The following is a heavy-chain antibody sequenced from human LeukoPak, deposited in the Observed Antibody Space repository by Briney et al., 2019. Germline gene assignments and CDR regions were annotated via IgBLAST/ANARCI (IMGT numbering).Heavy chain of an antibody. CDR3: ARKNTYYYDSSGYYNYYFDY. Sequence: GGSLRLSCAASGFTFSSYWMSWVRQAPGKGLEWVANIKQDGSEKYYVDSVKGRFTISRDNAKNSLYLQMNSLRAEDTAVYYCARKNTYYYDSSGYYNYYFDYWGQGTLVTVSS. CDR2: IKQDGSEK. D-gene: IGHD3-22*01. J-gene: IGHJ4*02. V-gene: IGHV3-7*01. CDR1: GFTFSSYW.